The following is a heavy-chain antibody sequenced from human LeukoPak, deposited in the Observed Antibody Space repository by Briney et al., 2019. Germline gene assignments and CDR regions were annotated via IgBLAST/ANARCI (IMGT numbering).Heavy chain of an antibody. CDR1: GYIFTGYY. CDR2: INPNGGAT. Sequence: GASVTVSCTASGYIFTGYYIHWLRQAPGQGLEYLGWINPNGGATKYAQKFQGRVTMTRDTSINTAYMELSSLRSDDTAVYYCARLAFYDFWSGYLDSWGQGTLVTVSS. D-gene: IGHD3-3*01. CDR3: ARLAFYDFWSGYLDS. J-gene: IGHJ4*02. V-gene: IGHV1-2*02.